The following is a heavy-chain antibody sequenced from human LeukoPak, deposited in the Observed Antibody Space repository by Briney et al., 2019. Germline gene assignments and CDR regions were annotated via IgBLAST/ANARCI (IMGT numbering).Heavy chain of an antibody. J-gene: IGHJ3*02. Sequence: GGSLRLSCAASGLTVSRSYMNWVRQAPGKGLEWVSVIYAGGSTYYTDSVKGRFTISRDNSKNTLFLQMNSLRAEDTAVYYCARGGQLVPQDIWGQGTMVTVSS. CDR1: GLTVSRSY. CDR3: ARGGQLVPQDI. D-gene: IGHD6-6*01. CDR2: IYAGGST. V-gene: IGHV3-66*01.